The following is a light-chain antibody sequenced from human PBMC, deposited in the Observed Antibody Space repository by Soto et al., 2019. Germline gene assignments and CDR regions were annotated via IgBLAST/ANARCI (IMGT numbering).Light chain of an antibody. J-gene: IGKJ1*01. CDR2: HAS. CDR3: QQYNSYS. V-gene: IGKV1-5*01. Sequence: DIQLTQSHSTLPASVGERVTLTCRASQSISNWLAWYRQKPGTAPKLLIYHASTLESGVPSRFSGSGSGTEFTLTISSLQPDDFATYYCQQYNSYSFGQGTKVDIK. CDR1: QSISNW.